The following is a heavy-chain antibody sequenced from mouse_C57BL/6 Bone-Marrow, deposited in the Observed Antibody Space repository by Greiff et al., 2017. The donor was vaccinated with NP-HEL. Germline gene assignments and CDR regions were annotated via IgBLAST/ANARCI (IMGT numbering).Heavy chain of an antibody. CDR1: GFTFSDYY. CDR3: ARAGVPYFDV. V-gene: IGHV5-16*01. CDR2: INYDGSST. Sequence: EVQLVESEGGLVQPGSSMKLSCTASGFTFSDYYMAWVRQVPEKGLEWVANINYDGSSTYYLDSLKSRFIISRDNAKNILYLQMSSLKSEDTATYYCARAGVPYFDVWGTGTTVTVSS. J-gene: IGHJ1*03.